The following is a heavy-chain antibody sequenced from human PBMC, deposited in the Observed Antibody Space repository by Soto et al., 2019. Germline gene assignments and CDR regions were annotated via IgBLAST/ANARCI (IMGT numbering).Heavy chain of an antibody. CDR3: ARVVDTAMGDVDYYYGMEG. CDR2: ISAYNGNT. D-gene: IGHD5-18*01. V-gene: IGHV1-18*01. J-gene: IGHJ6*02. Sequence: QVQLVQSGAEVQKPGASVKVSCKASGYTFTSYGISWVRQAPGQGLERMGWISAYNGNTNYAQKLQGRVHLTTDTSTSTAYMELRSLRCDDTAVYYCARVVDTAMGDVDYYYGMEGWGQGTTVTVSS. CDR1: GYTFTSYG.